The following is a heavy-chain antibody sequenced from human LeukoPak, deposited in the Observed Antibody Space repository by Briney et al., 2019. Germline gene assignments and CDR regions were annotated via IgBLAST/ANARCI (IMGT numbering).Heavy chain of an antibody. CDR1: GFTFSSYD. V-gene: IGHV3-23*01. CDR2: ISGSGGST. CDR3: AKYGDPSYYYYMDV. J-gene: IGHJ6*03. D-gene: IGHD4-17*01. Sequence: GGSLRLSCAASGFTFSSYDMSWVRQAPGKGLEWVSTISGSGGSTYYADSVKGRFTISRDNSKNTLYLQMNSLRAEDTAVYYCAKYGDPSYYYYMDVWGKGTTVTVSS.